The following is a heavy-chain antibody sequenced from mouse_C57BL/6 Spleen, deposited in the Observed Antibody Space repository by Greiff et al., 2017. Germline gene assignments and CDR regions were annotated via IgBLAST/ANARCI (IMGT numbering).Heavy chain of an antibody. CDR3: ARANWEAWFAY. J-gene: IGHJ3*01. Sequence: VKLMESGAELVRPGASVKLSCKASGYTFTDYYINWVKQRPGQGLEWIARIYPGSGNTYYNEKFKGKATLTAEKSSSTAYMQLSSLTSEDSAVYFCARANWEAWFAYWGQGTLVTVSA. CDR1: GYTFTDYY. D-gene: IGHD4-1*01. CDR2: IYPGSGNT. V-gene: IGHV1-76*01.